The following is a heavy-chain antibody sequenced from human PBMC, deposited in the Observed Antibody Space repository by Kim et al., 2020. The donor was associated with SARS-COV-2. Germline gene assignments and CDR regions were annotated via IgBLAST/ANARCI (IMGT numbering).Heavy chain of an antibody. CDR1: GGSISRGGYY. Sequence: SETLSLTCTVSGGSISRGGYYWSWIRQHPGKGLEWIGYIYYSGSTYYNPSLKSRVTISLDTSKNQFSLKLSSVTAADTAVYYCARGRLTIFGVVNSFDYWGQGTLVTVSS. J-gene: IGHJ4*02. CDR2: IYYSGST. D-gene: IGHD3-3*01. CDR3: ARGRLTIFGVVNSFDY. V-gene: IGHV4-31*03.